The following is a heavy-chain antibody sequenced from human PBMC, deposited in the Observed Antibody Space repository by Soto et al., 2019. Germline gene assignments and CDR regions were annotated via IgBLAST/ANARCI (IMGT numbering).Heavy chain of an antibody. CDR1: GGSISSSSYY. CDR2: IYYSGST. D-gene: IGHD5-12*01. CDR3: ARHVLVATIRNWFDP. V-gene: IGHV4-39*01. J-gene: IGHJ5*02. Sequence: PSETLSLTCTVSGGSISSSSYYWGWIRQPPGKGLEWIGSIYYSGSTYYNPSLKSRVTISVDTSKNQFSLKLSSVTAADTAVYYCARHVLVATIRNWFDPWGQGTLVTVSS.